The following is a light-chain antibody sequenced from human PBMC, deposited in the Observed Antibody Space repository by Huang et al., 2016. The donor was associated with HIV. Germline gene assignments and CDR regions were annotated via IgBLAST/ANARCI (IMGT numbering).Light chain of an antibody. CDR1: QSVSTN. CDR2: GAS. V-gene: IGKV3-15*01. Sequence: EVVMTQSPATLSVSPRERVTLSCRASQSVSTNLAWYQKRPGQTPRLLIYGASTRAPGVAARFGGSGSGTDFTLTISSLQSEDFGIYYCQQYNNWFLTFGGGTRV. J-gene: IGKJ4*01. CDR3: QQYNNWFLT.